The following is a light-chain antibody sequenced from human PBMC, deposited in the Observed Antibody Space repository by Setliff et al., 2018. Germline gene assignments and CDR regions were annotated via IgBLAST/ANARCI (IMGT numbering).Light chain of an antibody. CDR3: SSYSRTTTLVI. J-gene: IGLJ2*01. CDR2: NVS. Sequence: QSVLPQPASVSGSPGQSITISCSGTSSDVGSYDLVSWYQQHPGKAPKLIIYNVSGRPSGVSHRFSGSKSGNTASLTISGLQAEDEADYYCSSYSRTTTLVIFGGGTKVTVL. CDR1: SSDVGSYDL. V-gene: IGLV2-14*03.